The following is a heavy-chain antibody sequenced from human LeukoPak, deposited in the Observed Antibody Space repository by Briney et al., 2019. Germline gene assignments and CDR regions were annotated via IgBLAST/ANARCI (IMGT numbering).Heavy chain of an antibody. CDR1: GGSFSGYY. Sequence: SETLSLTCAVYGGSFSGYYWSWIRQPPGKGLEWIGEINHSGSTNYNPSLKSRVTISVDTSKNQFSLKLSSVTAADTAVYYCARGVQWLRPSDYWGQGTLVTVSS. J-gene: IGHJ4*02. CDR2: INHSGST. CDR3: ARGVQWLRPSDY. D-gene: IGHD5-12*01. V-gene: IGHV4-34*01.